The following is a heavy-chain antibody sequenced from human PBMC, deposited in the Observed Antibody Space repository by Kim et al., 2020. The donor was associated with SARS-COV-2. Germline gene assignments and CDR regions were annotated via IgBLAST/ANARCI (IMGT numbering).Heavy chain of an antibody. Sequence: YPDSVKGRFTTPRDNANRTLSLQMNSLRAEDTAVYYCASRRYTGTYCYFDYWGQGTLVTVSS. V-gene: IGHV3-74*01. J-gene: IGHJ4*02. D-gene: IGHD1-26*01. CDR3: ASRRYTGTYCYFDY.